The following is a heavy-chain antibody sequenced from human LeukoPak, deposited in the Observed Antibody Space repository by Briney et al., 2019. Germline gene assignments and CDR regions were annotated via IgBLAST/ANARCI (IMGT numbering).Heavy chain of an antibody. Sequence: ASVTVSFKASGYTFTIYGISWVRQAPGQGLEWMGWISAYNGNTNYAQKLQGRVTLTTDTSTSTAYMEVRSLTSDDTAVYYCARGLQIGFLEYWGQGTLVTVSS. CDR2: ISAYNGNT. V-gene: IGHV1-18*01. D-gene: IGHD4-11*01. CDR1: GYTFTIYG. J-gene: IGHJ4*02. CDR3: ARGLQIGFLEY.